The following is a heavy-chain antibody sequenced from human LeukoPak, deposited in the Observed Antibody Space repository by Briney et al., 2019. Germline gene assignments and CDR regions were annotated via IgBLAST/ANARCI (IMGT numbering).Heavy chain of an antibody. Sequence: QSGGSLRLSCAASGITFDGSPIHWVRQAPGKGLEWVGRIRSKTNNYETGYAASLKGRFLISRDDSRNMSYLQMNSLKTEDTAVYYCQAYYYYYMDVWGEGTTVIVS. J-gene: IGHJ6*03. V-gene: IGHV3-73*01. CDR2: IRSKTNNYET. CDR3: QAYYYYYMDV. CDR1: GITFDGSP.